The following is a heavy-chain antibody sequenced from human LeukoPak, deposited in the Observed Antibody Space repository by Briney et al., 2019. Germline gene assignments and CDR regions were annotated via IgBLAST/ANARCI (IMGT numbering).Heavy chain of an antibody. Sequence: ASVKVSCKASGYTFTSYDINWVRQATGQGLEWMGWMNPNSGNTGYAQKFQGRVTMTRNTSISTAYMELSRLRSDDTAVYYCARVKAVAGYYYDSSGYPYYFDYWGQGTLVTVSS. CDR2: MNPNSGNT. D-gene: IGHD3-22*01. V-gene: IGHV1-8*01. J-gene: IGHJ4*02. CDR3: ARVKAVAGYYYDSSGYPYYFDY. CDR1: GYTFTSYD.